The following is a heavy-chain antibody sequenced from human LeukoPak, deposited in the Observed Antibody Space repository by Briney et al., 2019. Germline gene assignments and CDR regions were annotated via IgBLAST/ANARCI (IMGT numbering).Heavy chain of an antibody. CDR3: ARGARDYYYYGMDV. CDR2: IWYDGSNK. CDR1: GFTFSSYG. Sequence: GGSLRLSCAASGFTFSSYGMHWVSQAPGKGLEGVAVIWYDGSNKYYADSVMGRFTISRDNSKNTLYLQMNSLRAEDTAVYYCARGARDYYYYGMDVWGQGTTVTVSS. J-gene: IGHJ6*02. V-gene: IGHV3-33*01.